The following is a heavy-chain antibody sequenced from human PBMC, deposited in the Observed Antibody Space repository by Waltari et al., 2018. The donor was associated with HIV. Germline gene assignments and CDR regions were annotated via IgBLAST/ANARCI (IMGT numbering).Heavy chain of an antibody. CDR1: GGSMNSYY. CDR3: ARDSGSYGYND. CDR2: IYYSGSP. J-gene: IGHJ4*02. D-gene: IGHD5-18*01. V-gene: IGHV4-59*01. Sequence: QVQLQESGPGLVKPSETLSLTCTGSGGSMNSYYWCWIRQPPGKGLEWIGYIYYSGSPNYNPSLKNRATISIDTSKSQFSLKLISVTAADTAIYYCARDSGSYGYNDWGQGTLVTVAS.